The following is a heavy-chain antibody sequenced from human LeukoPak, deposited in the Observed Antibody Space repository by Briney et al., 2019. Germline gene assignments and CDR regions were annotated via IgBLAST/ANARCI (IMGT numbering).Heavy chain of an antibody. Sequence: SETLTLTCSVSGASMSISDDFLGWIRQPPGKGLEWIGSIYYSGSTYYSPSLKGRVTISVDTSRNQFSLKLNSVTAADTAVYYCDRSSRYGDPYNYWDQGTLVTVSS. CDR1: GASMSISDDF. D-gene: IGHD2-21*01. J-gene: IGHJ4*02. V-gene: IGHV4-39*01. CDR3: DRSSRYGDPYNY. CDR2: IYYSGST.